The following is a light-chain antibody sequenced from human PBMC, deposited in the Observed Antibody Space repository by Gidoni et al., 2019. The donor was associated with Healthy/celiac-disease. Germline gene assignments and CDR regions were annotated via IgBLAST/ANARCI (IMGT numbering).Light chain of an antibody. Sequence: SYELTQPPSVSVSPGQTASITCSGDKLGDKYACWYQQKPGQSPVLVIYQDSKRPAGIPERFSGSNSGNTATLTISGTQAMDEADYYCQAWDSAYVFGTGTKDTVL. V-gene: IGLV3-1*01. CDR3: QAWDSAYV. J-gene: IGLJ1*01. CDR1: KLGDKY. CDR2: QDS.